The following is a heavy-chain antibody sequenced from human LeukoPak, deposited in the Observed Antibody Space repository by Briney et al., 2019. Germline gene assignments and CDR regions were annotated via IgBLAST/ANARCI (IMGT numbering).Heavy chain of an antibody. D-gene: IGHD3-10*01. CDR3: ARYEEVYMDY. J-gene: IGHJ4*02. CDR2: ISYDGSNK. V-gene: IGHV3-30*04. Sequence: RGSPRLSCAASGFTFSSYAMHWVRQAPGKGLEWVAVISYDGSNKYYADSVKGRFTISIDNSKNTLYLQMNSLRAEDTAVYYCARYEEVYMDYWGQGTLVTVSS. CDR1: GFTFSSYA.